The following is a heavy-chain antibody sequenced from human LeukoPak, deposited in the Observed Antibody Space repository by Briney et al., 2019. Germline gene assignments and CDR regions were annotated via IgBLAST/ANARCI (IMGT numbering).Heavy chain of an antibody. D-gene: IGHD3-22*01. CDR2: ISAYNGNT. J-gene: IGHJ4*02. CDR1: GYTFTSYG. CDR3: ARGGYYYDSSGYEEDY. V-gene: IGHV1-18*01. Sequence: ASVKVSCKASGYTFTSYGISRVRQAPGQGLEWMGWISAYNGNTNYAQKLQGRVTMTTDTSTSTAYMELRSLRSDDTAVYYCARGGYYYDSSGYEEDYWGQGTLVTVST.